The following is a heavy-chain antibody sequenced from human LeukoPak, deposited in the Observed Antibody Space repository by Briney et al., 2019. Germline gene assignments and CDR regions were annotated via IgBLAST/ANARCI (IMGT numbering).Heavy chain of an antibody. CDR1: GGPISSGGYY. Sequence: SQTLSLTCTVSGGPISSGGYYWSWIRQHPGKGLEWIGYIYYSGSTYYNPSLKSRVTISVDTSKNQFSLKLSSVTAANTAVYYCARDRGDDYGDSLYYYYYMDVWGKGTTVTVSS. CDR3: ARDRGDDYGDSLYYYYYMDV. D-gene: IGHD4-17*01. J-gene: IGHJ6*03. CDR2: IYYSGST. V-gene: IGHV4-31*03.